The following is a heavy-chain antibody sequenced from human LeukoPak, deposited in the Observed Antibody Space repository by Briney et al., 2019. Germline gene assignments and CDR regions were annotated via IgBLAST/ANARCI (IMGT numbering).Heavy chain of an antibody. CDR1: GFTFSSYA. CDR2: ISGSGGST. V-gene: IGHV3-23*01. J-gene: IGHJ4*02. Sequence: PGGSLRLSCAASGFTFSSYAMSWVRQAPGKGLEWVSAISGSGGSTFYADSVKGRFTISRDNSRDTLYLQMNSLRAEDTAVFYCAKSRALIAAAYFDYWGQGTLVTVSS. CDR3: AKSRALIAAAYFDY. D-gene: IGHD6-13*01.